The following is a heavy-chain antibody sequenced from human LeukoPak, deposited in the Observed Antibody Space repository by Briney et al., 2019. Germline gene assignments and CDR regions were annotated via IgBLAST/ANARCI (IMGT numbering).Heavy chain of an antibody. V-gene: IGHV3-21*01. Sequence: GGSLRLSCAASGFTVSSNYMSWVRQAPGKGLEWVSSISSSSSYIYYADSVKGRFTISRDNAKNSLYLQMNSLRAEDTAVYYCARDPRYCSGGSCQMSDYWGQGTLVTVSS. D-gene: IGHD2-15*01. CDR2: ISSSSSYI. J-gene: IGHJ4*02. CDR1: GFTVSSNY. CDR3: ARDPRYCSGGSCQMSDY.